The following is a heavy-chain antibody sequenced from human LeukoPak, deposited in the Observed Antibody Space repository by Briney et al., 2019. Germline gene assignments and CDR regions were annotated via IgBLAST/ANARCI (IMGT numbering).Heavy chain of an antibody. CDR1: GFTFSSYS. CDR2: ISSGGSTI. V-gene: IGHV3-48*02. J-gene: IGHJ4*02. Sequence: GGSLRLSCAASGFTFSSYSMNWVRQAPGKGLEWVSYISSGGSTIYYADSVRGRFTISRDTAKNSLYLEMNSLRDEDTAMNYCVRGDQEASEPAFDYWGQGTLDTVSS. CDR3: VRGDQEASEPAFDY. D-gene: IGHD1-14*01.